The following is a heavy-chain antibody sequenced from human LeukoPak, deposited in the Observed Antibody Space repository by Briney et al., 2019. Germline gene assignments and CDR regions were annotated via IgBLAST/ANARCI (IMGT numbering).Heavy chain of an antibody. CDR2: ISGSGGST. CDR1: GFSFSSYA. Sequence: GGSLRLSCAASGFSFSSYAMSWVRQAPGKGLEWVSAISGSGGSTYYADSVKGRFTISRDNSKNTLYLQMNSLRAEDTAVYYCAKDSVHDSSGYYRWGSGWGQGTLVTVSS. V-gene: IGHV3-23*01. D-gene: IGHD3-22*01. J-gene: IGHJ4*02. CDR3: AKDSVHDSSGYYRWGSG.